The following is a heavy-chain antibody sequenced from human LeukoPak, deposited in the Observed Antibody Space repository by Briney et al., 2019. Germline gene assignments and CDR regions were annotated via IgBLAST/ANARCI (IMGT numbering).Heavy chain of an antibody. V-gene: IGHV1-69*05. D-gene: IGHD1-26*01. CDR1: GGTFSSYA. CDR3: ARGASGSHVVDY. CDR2: IIPIFGTA. J-gene: IGHJ4*02. Sequence: SVKVSCKASGGTFSSYAISWVRQAPGQGLEWMGGIIPIFGTANYAQRFQGRVTITTDESTSTAYMELSSLRSEDTAVYYCARGASGSHVVDYWGQGTLVTVSS.